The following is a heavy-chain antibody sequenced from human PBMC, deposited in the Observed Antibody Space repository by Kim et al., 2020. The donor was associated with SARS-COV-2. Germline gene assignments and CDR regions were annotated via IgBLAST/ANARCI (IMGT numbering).Heavy chain of an antibody. Sequence: SVKVSCKASGGTFSSYAISWVRQAPGQGLEWMGGIIPIFGTANYAQKFQGRVTITADESTSTAYMELSSLRSEDTAVYYCAREEYYYGSGSYYNYPSYYYYGMDVWGQGTTVTVSS. V-gene: IGHV1-69*13. CDR2: IIPIFGTA. J-gene: IGHJ6*02. CDR3: AREEYYYGSGSYYNYPSYYYYGMDV. CDR1: GGTFSSYA. D-gene: IGHD3-10*01.